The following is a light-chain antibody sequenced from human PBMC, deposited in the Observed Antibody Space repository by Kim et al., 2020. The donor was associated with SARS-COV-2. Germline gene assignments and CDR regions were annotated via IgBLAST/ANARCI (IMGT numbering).Light chain of an antibody. CDR3: QVWDSSSDHRV. CDR1: NIGSKS. J-gene: IGLJ7*01. V-gene: IGLV3-21*04. Sequence: ATGKTARITCGGNNIGSKSVHWYQQKQGQAHVLVIYYDSDRPSGIPERFSGSNSGNTATLTISRVEAGDEADYYCQVWDSSSDHRVFGGGTQLTVL. CDR2: YDS.